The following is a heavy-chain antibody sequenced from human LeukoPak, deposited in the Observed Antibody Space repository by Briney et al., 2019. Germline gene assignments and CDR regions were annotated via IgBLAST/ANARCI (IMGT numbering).Heavy chain of an antibody. CDR1: GFTFSSYA. D-gene: IGHD6-13*01. CDR3: AKVPDSSSWLHYYYYGMDV. CDR2: ISGSGGST. Sequence: TGGSLRLSCAASGFTFSSYAMSWVRQAPGKGLEWVSAISGSGGSTYYADSVKGRLTISRDNSKNTLYLQMDSLRAEDTAVYYCAKVPDSSSWLHYYYYGMDVWGQGTTVTVSS. V-gene: IGHV3-23*01. J-gene: IGHJ6*02.